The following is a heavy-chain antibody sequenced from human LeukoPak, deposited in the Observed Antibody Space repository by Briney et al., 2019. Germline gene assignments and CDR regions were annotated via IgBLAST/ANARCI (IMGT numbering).Heavy chain of an antibody. D-gene: IGHD2-8*01. Sequence: SETLSLTCTVSGGSISGFYWSWIRQPAGKGLEWIGRLYPSGSTNYKPSLESRVSMSVDTSKKQFSLKLSSVTAADTAVYYCARDTNLRDSFDIWGQGTMVTVSS. CDR1: GGSISGFY. J-gene: IGHJ3*02. CDR3: ARDTNLRDSFDI. CDR2: LYPSGST. V-gene: IGHV4-4*07.